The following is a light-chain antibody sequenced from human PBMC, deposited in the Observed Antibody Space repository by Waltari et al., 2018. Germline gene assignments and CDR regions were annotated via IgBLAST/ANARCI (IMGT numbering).Light chain of an antibody. CDR3: QQYTTRPLT. CDR1: QRVSSK. Sequence: PPCRSSQRVSSKGACDQQRPGQAPRLLIFGASTRATGIPARFSGSESGTEFTLTISSLQSEDSGVYFCQQYTTRPLTFGGGTKVEI. V-gene: IGKV3-15*01. J-gene: IGKJ4*01. CDR2: GAS.